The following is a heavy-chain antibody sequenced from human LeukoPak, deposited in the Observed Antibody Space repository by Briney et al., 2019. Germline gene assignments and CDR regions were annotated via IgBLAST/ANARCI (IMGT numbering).Heavy chain of an antibody. CDR2: ISKDGNDK. J-gene: IGHJ4*02. Sequence: GGSLRLSCAASGFSFNNFAFHWVRQAPGKGLEWVAVISKDGNDKYHIDSVKGRFTISRDNSKNTLYLQMNSLRAEDTAVYYCAKDPLAGSGSYPEGHDYWGQGTLVTVSS. CDR1: GFSFNNFA. V-gene: IGHV3-30-3*01. D-gene: IGHD1-26*01. CDR3: AKDPLAGSGSYPEGHDY.